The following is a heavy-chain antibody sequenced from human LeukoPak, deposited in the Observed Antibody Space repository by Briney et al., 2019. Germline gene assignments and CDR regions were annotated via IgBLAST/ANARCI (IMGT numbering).Heavy chain of an antibody. V-gene: IGHV3-15*01. CDR1: GFTFSNAW. CDR3: TVQSGSIVVVPAAQIDY. CDR2: IKSKTDGGTT. D-gene: IGHD2-2*01. J-gene: IGHJ4*02. Sequence: GGSLRLSCAASGFTFSNAWMSWVRQAPGKGLEWVGRIKSKTDGGTTDYAALVKGRFTISRDDSKNTLYLQMNSLKTEDTAVYYCTVQSGSIVVVPAAQIDYWGQGTLVTVSS.